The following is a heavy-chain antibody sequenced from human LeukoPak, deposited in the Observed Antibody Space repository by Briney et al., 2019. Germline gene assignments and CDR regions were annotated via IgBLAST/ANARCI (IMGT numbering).Heavy chain of an antibody. D-gene: IGHD6-13*01. Sequence: VASVKVSCKASGYTFTGYYMHWVRQAPGQGLEWMGWINPNSGGTNYAQKFQGRVTMTRDTSISTAYMELSRLRSDDTAVYYCARGRGRAAAGSHTFDYWGQGTLVTVSS. CDR3: ARGRGRAAAGSHTFDY. CDR1: GYTFTGYY. V-gene: IGHV1-2*02. J-gene: IGHJ4*02. CDR2: INPNSGGT.